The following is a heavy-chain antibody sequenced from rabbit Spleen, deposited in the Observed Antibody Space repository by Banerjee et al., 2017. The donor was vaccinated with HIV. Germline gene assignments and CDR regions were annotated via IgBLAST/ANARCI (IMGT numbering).Heavy chain of an antibody. CDR3: ARDPWDGGSGYDL. V-gene: IGHV1S40*01. Sequence: QSLEESGGDLVKPGASLTLTCTASGFSLSSSYSMCWVRQAPGKGLEWIACIRGDNYRTWYASWAKGRFTISKTSSTTVDLKMNSLTDADTATYFCARDPWDGGSGYDLWGPGTLVTVS. CDR2: IRGDNYRT. CDR1: GFSLSSSYS. J-gene: IGHJ4*01. D-gene: IGHD8-1*01.